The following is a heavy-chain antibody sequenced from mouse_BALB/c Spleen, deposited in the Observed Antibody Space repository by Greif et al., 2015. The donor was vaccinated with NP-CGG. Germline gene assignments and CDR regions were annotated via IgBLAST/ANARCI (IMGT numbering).Heavy chain of an antibody. V-gene: IGHV1S81*02. CDR1: GYTFTSYY. J-gene: IGHJ3*01. CDR3: TRDYYGSSDWFAY. D-gene: IGHD1-1*01. Sequence: VQLQQSGAELVKPGASVKLSCKASGYTFTSYYMYWVKQRPGQGLEWIGEINPSNGGTNFNEKFKSKATLTVDKSSSTAYMQLSSLTAEESAVYYCTRDYYGSSDWFAYWGQGTLVTVS. CDR2: INPSNGGT.